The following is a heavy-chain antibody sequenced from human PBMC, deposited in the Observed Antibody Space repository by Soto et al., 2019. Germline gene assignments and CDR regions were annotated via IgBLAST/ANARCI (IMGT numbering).Heavy chain of an antibody. CDR1: GGSISSSSYY. D-gene: IGHD5-18*01. CDR2: IYYSGST. J-gene: IGHJ4*02. CDR3: ARANGGYSYGSFDY. V-gene: IGHV4-39*01. Sequence: SETLSLTCTVSGGSISSSSYYWGWIRQPPGKGLEWIGSIYYSGSTYYNPSLKSRVTISVDTSKNQFSLKLSSVTAADTAVYYCARANGGYSYGSFDYWGQGTLVTVSS.